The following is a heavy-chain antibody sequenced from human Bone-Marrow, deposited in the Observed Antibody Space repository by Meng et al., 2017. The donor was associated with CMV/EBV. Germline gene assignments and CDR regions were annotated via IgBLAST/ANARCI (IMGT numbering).Heavy chain of an antibody. J-gene: IGHJ3*02. CDR1: GGSISSYY. D-gene: IGHD1-26*01. V-gene: IGHV4-59*01. CDR2: IYYSGST. CDR3: ARSGSYWDAFDI. Sequence: SETLSLTCTVSGGSISSYYWSWIRQPPGKGLEWIGYIYYSGSTNYNPSLKSRVTISVDTSKNQFSLKLSSVTAADTAVYYCARSGSYWDAFDIWGQGTMVTVSS.